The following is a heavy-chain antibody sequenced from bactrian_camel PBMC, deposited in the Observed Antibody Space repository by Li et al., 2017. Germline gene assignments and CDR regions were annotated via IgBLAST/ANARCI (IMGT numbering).Heavy chain of an antibody. J-gene: IGHJ4*01. CDR3: ATLFAFRVDY. V-gene: IGHV3-2*01. CDR1: GFTFTSYY. Sequence: HVQLVESGGGLVQPGGSLRLSCAASGFTFTSYYIHWVRQAPGKGLEWVSSVYRDDSSTYHADSVKGRFTISRDNAKNTVYLQMNSLKSEDTALYYCATLFAFRVDYWGQGTQVTVS. CDR2: VYRDDSST. D-gene: IGHD3*01.